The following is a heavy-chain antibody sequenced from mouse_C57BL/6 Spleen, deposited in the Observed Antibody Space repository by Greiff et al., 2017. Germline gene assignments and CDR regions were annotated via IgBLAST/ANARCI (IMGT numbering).Heavy chain of an antibody. V-gene: IGHV1-50*01. Sequence: QVQLQQPGAELVKPGASVKLSCKASGYTFTSYWMQWVKQRPGQGLEWIGEIDPSDSYTNYNQKFKGKATLTVDTSSSTAYMQLSSLTSEDSAVYYCARRSTMVTKSFDYWGQGTTLTVSS. CDR2: IDPSDSYT. D-gene: IGHD2-2*01. CDR1: GYTFTSYW. J-gene: IGHJ2*01. CDR3: ARRSTMVTKSFDY.